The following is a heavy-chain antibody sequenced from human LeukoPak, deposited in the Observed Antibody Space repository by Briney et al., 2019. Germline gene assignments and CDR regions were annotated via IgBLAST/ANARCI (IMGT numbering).Heavy chain of an antibody. V-gene: IGHV3-15*01. J-gene: IGHJ3*02. D-gene: IGHD3-22*01. CDR3: TTAMVVVVIGLGAFEI. Sequence: GGSLRLSCAASGFTFSNAWMSWVRQAPGKGLEWVGRIKSKTDGGTTDYAAPVKGRFTISRDDSKNTLYLQMNSLKTEDTAVYYCTTAMVVVVIGLGAFEIWGQGTMVTVSS. CDR1: GFTFSNAW. CDR2: IKSKTDGGTT.